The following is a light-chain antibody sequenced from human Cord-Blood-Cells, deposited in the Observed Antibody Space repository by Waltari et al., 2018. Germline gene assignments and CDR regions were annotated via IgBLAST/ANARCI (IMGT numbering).Light chain of an antibody. Sequence: DIQMTQSPSSLSASVGDRVTITCQESQDISNYLNWYQQKPGKAPKLLIYDASNLETGVPSRFSGSGSGTDFTFTISSLQPEDIATYYCQQYDNLPLPFGQGTRLEIK. CDR2: DAS. J-gene: IGKJ5*01. V-gene: IGKV1-33*01. CDR3: QQYDNLPLP. CDR1: QDISNY.